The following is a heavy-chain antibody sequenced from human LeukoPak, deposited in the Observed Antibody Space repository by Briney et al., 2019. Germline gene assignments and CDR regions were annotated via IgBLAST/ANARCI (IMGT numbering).Heavy chain of an antibody. Sequence: ASVKVSCKASGYTFNNYGITWVRQAPGQGLEWMGWINPNSGGTNYAQKFQGRVTMTRDTSISTAYMELSRLRSDDTAVYYCARDPLWFGELLPFDYWGQGTLVTVSS. J-gene: IGHJ4*02. V-gene: IGHV1-2*02. D-gene: IGHD3-10*01. CDR3: ARDPLWFGELLPFDY. CDR2: INPNSGGT. CDR1: GYTFNNYG.